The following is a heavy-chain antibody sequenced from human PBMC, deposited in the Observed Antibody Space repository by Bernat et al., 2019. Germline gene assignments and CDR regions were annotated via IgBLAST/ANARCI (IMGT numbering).Heavy chain of an antibody. D-gene: IGHD1/OR15-1a*01. CDR2: IIPIFGTA. Sequence: QVQLVQSGAEVKKPGSSVKVSCKASGGTFSSYAISWVRQAPGQGLEWMGGIIPIFGTANYAQKFQGGVTIAGEEPRGPAYMELSRLRSEDPAVYYGESQAWNWTNGTTFDDWGGGTLVTVS. CDR3: ESQAWNWTNGTTFDD. V-gene: IGHV1-69*12. J-gene: IGHJ4*02. CDR1: GGTFSSYA.